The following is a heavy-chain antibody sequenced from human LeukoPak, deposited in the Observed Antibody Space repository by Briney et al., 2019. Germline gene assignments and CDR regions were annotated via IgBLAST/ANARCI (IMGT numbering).Heavy chain of an antibody. D-gene: IGHD3-3*01. V-gene: IGHV4-59*01. CDR2: IYYSGST. Sequence: PSETLSLTCTVSGGSISSYYWSWIRQPPGKGLEWIGYIYYSGSTNYNPSLKSRVTISVDTSKNQFSLKLSSVTAADTAVYYCARGSLEWLAHETLNWFDPWGQGTPVTVSS. CDR3: ARGSLEWLAHETLNWFDP. CDR1: GGSISSYY. J-gene: IGHJ5*02.